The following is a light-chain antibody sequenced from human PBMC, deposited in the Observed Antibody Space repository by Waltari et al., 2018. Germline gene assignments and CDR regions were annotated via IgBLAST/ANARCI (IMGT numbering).Light chain of an antibody. J-gene: IGLJ3*02. CDR2: VKSDGSH. Sequence: QVVLTQPPSVSASLGASVKLTCTLASGHNTYAIAWHQQQAEKGPQFLMKVKSDGSHTRGDGIPDRFSGSSSGAERYLTISKLQPEDEADYYCQTWATGIFWLFGGGTKLTVL. CDR1: SGHNTYA. CDR3: QTWATGIFWL. V-gene: IGLV4-69*01.